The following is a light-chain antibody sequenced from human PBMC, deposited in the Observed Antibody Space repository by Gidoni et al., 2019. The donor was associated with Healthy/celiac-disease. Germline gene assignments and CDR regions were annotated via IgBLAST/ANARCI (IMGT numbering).Light chain of an antibody. CDR3: QQRSNWPSIT. J-gene: IGKJ5*01. V-gene: IGKV3-11*01. CDR2: DAS. CDR1: QSVRSY. Sequence: EIVLTHSPATLSVSPGESATLSCRASQSVRSYVAWYQQKPGQAPRLRIYDASNRATGIPARFSGRGAGTDFTLTISSLEPEDFAVYHCQQRSNWPSITFXQXTRLXIK.